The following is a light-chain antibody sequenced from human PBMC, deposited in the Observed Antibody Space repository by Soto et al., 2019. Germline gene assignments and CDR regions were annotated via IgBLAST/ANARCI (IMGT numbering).Light chain of an antibody. CDR1: QSIRSY. J-gene: IGKJ2*01. CDR2: SAS. Sequence: DIQMTQSPSTLSASVGDRVTITCRASQSIRSYLNWYQQKPGKAPKLLIYSASSLQSGVPSRFSGSGSGTDFTLTISNLQPEDFATYHCQQSYSTPYTFGQGTKVDIK. CDR3: QQSYSTPYT. V-gene: IGKV1-39*01.